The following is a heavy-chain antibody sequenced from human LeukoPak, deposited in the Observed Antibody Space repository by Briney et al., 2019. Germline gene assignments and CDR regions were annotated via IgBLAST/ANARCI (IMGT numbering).Heavy chain of an antibody. V-gene: IGHV1-69*13. CDR1: GGTFSSYA. Sequence: SVKVSCKASGGTFSSYAISWARQAPGQGLEWMGGIIPIFGTANYAQKFQGRVTITADESTSTAYMELSSLRSEDTAVYYCARDGYDSSGYPNWFDPWGQGTLVTVSS. CDR2: IIPIFGTA. D-gene: IGHD3-22*01. J-gene: IGHJ5*02. CDR3: ARDGYDSSGYPNWFDP.